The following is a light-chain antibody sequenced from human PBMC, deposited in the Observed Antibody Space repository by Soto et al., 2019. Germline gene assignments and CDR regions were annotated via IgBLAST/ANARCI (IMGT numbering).Light chain of an antibody. CDR1: SSNIGSNY. CDR2: RNN. Sequence: QSALTQPPSASGTPGQRVTISCSGSSSNIGSNYVYWYLQLPGTAPKLLIYRNNQRPSGVPDRFSGSKSGTSASLAISGLRSEDEADYYCAAWDDSLSGWVFGGGTQLTVL. J-gene: IGLJ3*02. V-gene: IGLV1-47*01. CDR3: AAWDDSLSGWV.